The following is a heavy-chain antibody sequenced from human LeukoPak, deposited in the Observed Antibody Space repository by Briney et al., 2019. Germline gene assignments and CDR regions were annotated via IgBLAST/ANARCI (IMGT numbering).Heavy chain of an antibody. CDR2: IKQDGSEK. Sequence: GGSLRLSCAASGFTFSSYWMSWVRQAPGKGLEWVANIKQDGSEKYYVDSVKGRFTISRDNAKNSLYLQMNSLRAEDTAVYYCARGQRLRYFGWHDAFDIWGQGTMVTVSS. CDR1: GFTFSSYW. V-gene: IGHV3-7*01. D-gene: IGHD3-9*01. J-gene: IGHJ3*02. CDR3: ARGQRLRYFGWHDAFDI.